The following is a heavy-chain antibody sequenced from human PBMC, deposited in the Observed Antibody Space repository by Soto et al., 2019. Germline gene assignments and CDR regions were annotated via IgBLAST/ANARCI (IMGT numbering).Heavy chain of an antibody. CDR2: IIPILGIA. CDR3: ARAGGGYCSGGSCYEGVYFDY. J-gene: IGHJ4*02. V-gene: IGHV1-69*02. Sequence: ASVKVSCKASGGTFSSYTISWVRQAPGQGLEWMGMIIPILGIANYAQKLQGRVTITADKSTSTAYMELSSLRSEDTAVYYCARAGGGYCSGGSCYEGVYFDYWGQGTLVTVSS. D-gene: IGHD2-15*01. CDR1: GGTFSSYT.